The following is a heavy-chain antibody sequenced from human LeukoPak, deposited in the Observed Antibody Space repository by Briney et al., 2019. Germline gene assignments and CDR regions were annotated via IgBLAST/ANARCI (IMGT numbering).Heavy chain of an antibody. J-gene: IGHJ4*02. V-gene: IGHV1-2*02. CDR3: ARERAVGYLRGYYFDY. CDR2: INPNSGGT. D-gene: IGHD4-17*01. CDR1: GYTFTGYY. Sequence: GASVKVSCKASGYTFTGYYMHWVRQVPGQGLEWMGWINPNSGGTNYAQKFQGRVTMTRDTSISTAYMELSRLRSDDTAVYYCARERAVGYLRGYYFDYWGQGTLVTVSS.